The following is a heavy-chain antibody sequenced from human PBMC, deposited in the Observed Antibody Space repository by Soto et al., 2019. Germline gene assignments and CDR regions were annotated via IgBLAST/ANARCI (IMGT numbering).Heavy chain of an antibody. J-gene: IGHJ4*02. CDR3: AKNSAATIRVGFDY. CDR2: ITGSGGST. CDR1: GFTFTTYT. V-gene: IGHV3-23*01. Sequence: EVQLLESGGGLVQPGGSLRLSCAASGFTFTTYTMSWVRQDPGQGLEWVSAITGSGGSTYYADSVKGRFTISRDNSKNTLYLQMNRLRAEDTVVYYCAKNSAATIRVGFDYWGQGTLVTVSS. D-gene: IGHD5-12*01.